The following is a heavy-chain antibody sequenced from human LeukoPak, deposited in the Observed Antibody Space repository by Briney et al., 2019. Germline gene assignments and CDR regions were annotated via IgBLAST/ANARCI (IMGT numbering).Heavy chain of an antibody. D-gene: IGHD4-17*01. Sequence: PGGSLRLSCAASGFTFSSYAMSWVRQAPGKGLEWVSVLSGSGGSTYYADSVKGRFTISRDNSKNTLYLQMNSLRAEDTAVYYCAKGDYVDWTALDYWGQGILVTVSS. CDR1: GFTFSSYA. J-gene: IGHJ4*02. CDR2: LSGSGGST. CDR3: AKGDYVDWTALDY. V-gene: IGHV3-23*01.